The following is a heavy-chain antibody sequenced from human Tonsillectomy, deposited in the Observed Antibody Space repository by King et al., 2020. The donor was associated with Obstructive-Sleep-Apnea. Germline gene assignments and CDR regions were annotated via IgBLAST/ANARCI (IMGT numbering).Heavy chain of an antibody. Sequence: QVQLVESGGGVVQPGRSLRLSCAASGFTFSSYGMHWVRQAPGKGLEWVAFIRYDGSNKYFADSVKGRFTISRDNSKNTLYLQMNSLRAEDTAVYYCAKGPTAMVNGVDYWGQGTLVTVSS. CDR2: IRYDGSNK. CDR1: GFTFSSYG. CDR3: AKGPTAMVNGVDY. D-gene: IGHD5-18*01. J-gene: IGHJ4*02. V-gene: IGHV3-30*02.